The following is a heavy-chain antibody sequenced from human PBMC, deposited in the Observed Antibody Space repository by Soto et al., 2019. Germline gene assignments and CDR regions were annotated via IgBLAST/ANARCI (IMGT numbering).Heavy chain of an antibody. Sequence: SGPTLVNPTDTLTLTCTVSGFSLTNIRMGVSWIRQPPGKALEWLAHIFSNDEKSYSTSLESRLTISKDTSKSQVVLTMTNMDPVDTATYYCARTTITSFLVDSWGKGTLVTVSS. D-gene: IGHD5-12*01. V-gene: IGHV2-26*01. CDR2: IFSNDEK. CDR3: ARTTITSFLVDS. CDR1: GFSLTNIRMG. J-gene: IGHJ4*02.